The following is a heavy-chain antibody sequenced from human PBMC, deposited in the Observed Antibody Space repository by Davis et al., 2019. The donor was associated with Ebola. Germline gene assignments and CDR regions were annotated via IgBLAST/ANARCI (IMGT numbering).Heavy chain of an antibody. D-gene: IGHD3-3*01. Sequence: PGGSLRLSCAASGFTFSSYAMHWVRQAPGKGLAWVAVISYDGSNKYYADSVKGRFTISRDNSKNTLYLQMNSLRAEDTAVYYCARDHTAYDFWSGYYSSYYYGMDVWGQGTTVTVSS. CDR2: ISYDGSNK. CDR3: ARDHTAYDFWSGYYSSYYYGMDV. J-gene: IGHJ6*02. V-gene: IGHV3-30-3*01. CDR1: GFTFSSYA.